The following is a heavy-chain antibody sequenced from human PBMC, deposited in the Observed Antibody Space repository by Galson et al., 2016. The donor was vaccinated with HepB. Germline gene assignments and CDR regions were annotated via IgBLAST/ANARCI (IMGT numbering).Heavy chain of an antibody. Sequence: SLRLSCAASGFTFSNYGMHWVRQAPGKGLEWVAVISYDGRNKYYEDSVKGRFTISRDNSKNTLFLQMNSLRAEDTAVFYCAKDRFDSGSYSGGFDYWGQGILVVVSS. CDR2: ISYDGRNK. J-gene: IGHJ4*02. V-gene: IGHV3-30*18. CDR3: AKDRFDSGSYSGGFDY. D-gene: IGHD1-26*01. CDR1: GFTFSNYG.